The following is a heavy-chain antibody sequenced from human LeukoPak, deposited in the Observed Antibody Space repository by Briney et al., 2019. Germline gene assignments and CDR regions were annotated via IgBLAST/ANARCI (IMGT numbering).Heavy chain of an antibody. Sequence: SETLSLTCAVYGGSFSGYYWSWVRQPPGKGLEWIGEINHSGSTNYNPSLKSRVTISVDTSKNQFSLKLSSVTAADTAVYYCARGPAYSGYDTNFDLWGRGTLVTVSS. V-gene: IGHV4-34*01. D-gene: IGHD5-12*01. CDR2: INHSGST. CDR1: GGSFSGYY. CDR3: ARGPAYSGYDTNFDL. J-gene: IGHJ2*01.